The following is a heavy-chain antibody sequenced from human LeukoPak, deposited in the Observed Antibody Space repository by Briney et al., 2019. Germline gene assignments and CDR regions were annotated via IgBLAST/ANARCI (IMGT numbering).Heavy chain of an antibody. CDR3: AKDYSGGWYRVDY. CDR2: ISGSGGST. V-gene: IGHV3-23*01. CDR1: GFTFSSYA. J-gene: IGHJ4*02. Sequence: GGSLSLSCAASGFTFSSYAMSWVRQAPGKGLEWVSAISGSGGSTYYADSVKGRFTISRDNSKNTLYLQMNSLRAEDRAVYYCAKDYSGGWYRVDYWGQGTLVTVSS. D-gene: IGHD6-19*01.